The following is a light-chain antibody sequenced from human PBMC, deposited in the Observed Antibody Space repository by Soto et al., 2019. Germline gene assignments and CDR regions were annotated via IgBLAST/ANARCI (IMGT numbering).Light chain of an antibody. J-gene: IGKJ4*01. CDR1: HTVRNNS. V-gene: IGKV3-20*01. CDR3: QQFSSYPLT. CDR2: DAS. Sequence: EFVLTQSPGTLSFXPGEGGTLSCSASHTVRNNSLAWYQQKPGQAPRLLIYDASSRATGIPDRFSGGGSGTDFTLTISRLEPEDFAVYYCQQFSSYPLTFGGGTKVDI.